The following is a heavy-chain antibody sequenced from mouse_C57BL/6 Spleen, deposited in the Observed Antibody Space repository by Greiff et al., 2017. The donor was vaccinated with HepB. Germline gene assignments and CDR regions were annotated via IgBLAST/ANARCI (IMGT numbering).Heavy chain of an antibody. V-gene: IGHV1-82*01. CDR1: GYAFSSSW. Sequence: VQLQQSGPELVKPGASVKISCKASGYAFSSSWMNWVKQRPGKGLEWIGRIYPGDGDTNYNGKFKGKATLTADKSSSTAYMQLSSLTSEDSAVYFCARSDYSISMDYWGQGTSVTVSS. D-gene: IGHD2-5*01. CDR2: IYPGDGDT. CDR3: ARSDYSISMDY. J-gene: IGHJ4*01.